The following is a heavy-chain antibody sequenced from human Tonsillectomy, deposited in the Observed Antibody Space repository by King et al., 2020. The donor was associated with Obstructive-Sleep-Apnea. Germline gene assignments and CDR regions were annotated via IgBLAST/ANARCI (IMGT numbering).Heavy chain of an antibody. V-gene: IGHV4-39*07. Sequence: QLQESGPGLVKPSETLSLTCTVSGGSISSSSYYWGWIRQPPGKGVEWIGSSDFSGSTYYNPSLKGRVTISVDTSKNQVSLMLSSVTAADTAVYFCARWGAAAGIYYFDYWGQGTLVTVSS. CDR2: SDFSGST. CDR3: ARWGAAAGIYYFDY. D-gene: IGHD6-13*01. CDR1: GGSISSSSYY. J-gene: IGHJ4*02.